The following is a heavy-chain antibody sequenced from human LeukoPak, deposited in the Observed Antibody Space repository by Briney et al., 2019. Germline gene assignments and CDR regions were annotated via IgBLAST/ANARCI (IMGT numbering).Heavy chain of an antibody. D-gene: IGHD5-24*01. CDR1: GGSISSYY. Sequence: NPSETLSLTCTVSGGSISSYYWSWIRQPPGKGLEWIGYIYYSGSTNYNPSLKSRVTISVDTSKNQFSLKLSSVTAADTAVYYCARLKEMATGEAYYYYYMDVWGKGTTVTISS. V-gene: IGHV4-59*12. CDR2: IYYSGST. J-gene: IGHJ6*03. CDR3: ARLKEMATGEAYYYYYMDV.